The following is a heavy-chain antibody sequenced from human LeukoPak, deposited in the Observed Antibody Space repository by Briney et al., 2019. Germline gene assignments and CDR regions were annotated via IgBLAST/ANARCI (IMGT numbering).Heavy chain of an antibody. V-gene: IGHV3-21*01. Sequence: GGSLRLSCAASGFTFSSYSMNWVRQAPGKGLEWVAPISSSSSSIYYADSVKGRFTFSRDNAKNSLYLQMNSLRAEDTAVYYCARVTGLQLVQGLDYWGQGTLVTVSS. CDR2: ISSSSSSI. D-gene: IGHD6-13*01. CDR3: ARVTGLQLVQGLDY. CDR1: GFTFSSYS. J-gene: IGHJ4*02.